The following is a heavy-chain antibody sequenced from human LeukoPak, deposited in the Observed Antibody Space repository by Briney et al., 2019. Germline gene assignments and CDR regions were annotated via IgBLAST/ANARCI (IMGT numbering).Heavy chain of an antibody. V-gene: IGHV1-2*02. Sequence: ASVKVSCKASGYTFTGYYMHWLRQAPGQGLEWMGWINLNNGGTRCAQNLQGRVTLTRDTSISTAYMELSRLRSDDTAMYYCAKDSMLGSPEYYLDYWGQGTLVMVSS. CDR2: INLNNGGT. D-gene: IGHD1-26*01. CDR3: AKDSMLGSPEYYLDY. J-gene: IGHJ4*02. CDR1: GYTFTGYY.